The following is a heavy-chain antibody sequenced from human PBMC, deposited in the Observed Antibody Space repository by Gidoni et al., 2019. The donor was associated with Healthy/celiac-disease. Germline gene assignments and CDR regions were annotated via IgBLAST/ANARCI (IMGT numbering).Heavy chain of an antibody. CDR1: GFDFSRYG. CDR3: AREGREDTAMVLYYYYYYMDG. D-gene: IGHD5-18*01. V-gene: IGHV3-33*01. J-gene: IGHJ6*03. CDR2: IWYDGSNN. Sequence: QVQLVESGGGADQPGRSLRFPCAPSGFDFSRYGMHWSRQAPGKGLEWVAVIWYDGSNNYYADYVKGRFTISRDNSKNTLYLQMNSLRAEDTAVYDCAREGREDTAMVLYYYYYYMDGWGKGTTVTVSS.